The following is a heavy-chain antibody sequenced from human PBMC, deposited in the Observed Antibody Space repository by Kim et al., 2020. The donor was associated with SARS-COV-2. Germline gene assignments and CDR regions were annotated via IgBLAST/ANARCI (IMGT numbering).Heavy chain of an antibody. CDR3: AREVAGSGSYYFSDGMDV. Sequence: GGSLRLSCAASGFTFSSYWMSWVRQAPGKGLEWVANIKQDGSEKYYVDSVKGRFTISRDNAKNSLYLQMNSLRAEDTAVYYCAREVAGSGSYYFSDGMDVWGQGTTVTVSS. CDR2: IKQDGSEK. D-gene: IGHD3-10*01. CDR1: GFTFSSYW. J-gene: IGHJ6*02. V-gene: IGHV3-7*01.